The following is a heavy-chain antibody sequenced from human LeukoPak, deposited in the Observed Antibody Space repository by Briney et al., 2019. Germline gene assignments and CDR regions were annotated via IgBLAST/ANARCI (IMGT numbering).Heavy chain of an antibody. CDR1: GYTFTSYD. D-gene: IGHD3-9*01. CDR2: MNPNSGNT. CDR3: ASARARITIFSDAFDI. V-gene: IGHV1-8*01. Sequence: ASVKVSCKASGYTFTSYDINWVRQATGQGLEWMGWMNPNSGNTGYAQKFQGRVTMTRNTSISTAYMELSSLRSEDTAVYYCASARARITIFSDAFDIWGQGTMVTVSS. J-gene: IGHJ3*02.